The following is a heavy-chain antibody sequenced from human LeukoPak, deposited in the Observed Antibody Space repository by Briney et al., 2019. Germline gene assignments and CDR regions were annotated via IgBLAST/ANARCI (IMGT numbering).Heavy chain of an antibody. CDR2: IYYSGST. CDR1: GGSFSGYY. V-gene: IGHV4-59*01. J-gene: IGHJ4*02. Sequence: SETLSLTCAVYGGSFSGYYWSWIRQPPGKGLEWIGYIYYSGSTNYNPSLKSRVTISVDTSKNQFSLKLSSVTAADTAVYYCAREGGSPFDYWGQGTLVTVSS. D-gene: IGHD1-26*01. CDR3: AREGGSPFDY.